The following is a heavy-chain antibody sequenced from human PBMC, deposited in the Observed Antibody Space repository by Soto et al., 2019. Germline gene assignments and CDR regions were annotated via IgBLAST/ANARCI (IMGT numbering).Heavy chain of an antibody. CDR1: GYTFTRYG. Sequence: ASGKVSCKASGYTFTRYGISWVRQAPGQGFEWMGWTSGYNGDTNYAREFQGRVSMTIDTSTTTAYMELRSLTSDDTAVYYCAKNGQPPYYYYGLDVWGQGTKATVS. D-gene: IGHD2-8*01. CDR3: AKNGQPPYYYYGLDV. V-gene: IGHV1-18*01. CDR2: TSGYNGDT. J-gene: IGHJ6*02.